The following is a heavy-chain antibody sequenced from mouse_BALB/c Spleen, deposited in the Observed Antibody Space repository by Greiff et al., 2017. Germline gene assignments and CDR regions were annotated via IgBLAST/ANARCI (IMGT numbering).Heavy chain of an antibody. CDR2: INPGSGGT. D-gene: IGHD2-4*01. CDR1: GYAFTNYL. CDR3: AREYDYDVDY. J-gene: IGHJ2*01. V-gene: IGHV1-54*01. Sequence: QVQLQQSGAELVRPGTSVKVSCKASGYAFTNYLIEWVKQRPGQGLEWIGVINPGSGGTNYNEKFKGKATLTADKSSSTAYMQLSSLTSDDSAVYFCAREYDYDVDYWGQGTTLTVSS.